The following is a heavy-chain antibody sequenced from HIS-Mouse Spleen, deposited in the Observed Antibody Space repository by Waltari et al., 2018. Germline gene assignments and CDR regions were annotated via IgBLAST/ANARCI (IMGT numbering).Heavy chain of an antibody. Sequence: QVQLQESGPGLVKPSQTLSLTCTVPGGSISSGDYYWSWIRRPPGKGLEWIGYIYYSGSTYYNPSLKSRVTISVETSKNQFSLKLSSVTAADTAVYYCARGAPYCSGGSCYPKYYFDYWGQGTLVTVSS. V-gene: IGHV4-30-4*01. D-gene: IGHD2-15*01. J-gene: IGHJ4*02. CDR2: IYYSGST. CDR1: GGSISSGDYY. CDR3: ARGAPYCSGGSCYPKYYFDY.